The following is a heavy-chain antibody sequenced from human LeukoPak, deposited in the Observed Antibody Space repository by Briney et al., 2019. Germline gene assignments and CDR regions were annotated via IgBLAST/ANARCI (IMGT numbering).Heavy chain of an antibody. V-gene: IGHV1-18*01. CDR3: ARDGSSSGWTPYYYYGMDV. Sequence: ASVKVSCRASGYTFTSFAMNWVRQAPGQGLEWMGWISAYNGNTNYAQKLQGRVTMTTDTSTSTAYMELRSLRSDDTAVYYCARDGSSSGWTPYYYYGMDVWGQGTTVTVSS. J-gene: IGHJ6*02. CDR2: ISAYNGNT. D-gene: IGHD6-19*01. CDR1: GYTFTSFA.